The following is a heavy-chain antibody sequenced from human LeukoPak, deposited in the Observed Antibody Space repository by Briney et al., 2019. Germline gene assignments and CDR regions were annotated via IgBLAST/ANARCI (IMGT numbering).Heavy chain of an antibody. Sequence: SETLSLTCTVSGGSTSSSSYYWGWIRQPPGKGLEWIGSIYYSGSTYYNPSLKSRVTISVDTSKNQFSLKLSSVTAADTAVYYCARGGPDYYDSSGYLDYWGQGTLVTVSS. CDR2: IYYSGST. CDR3: ARGGPDYYDSSGYLDY. V-gene: IGHV4-39*07. D-gene: IGHD3-22*01. J-gene: IGHJ4*02. CDR1: GGSTSSSSYY.